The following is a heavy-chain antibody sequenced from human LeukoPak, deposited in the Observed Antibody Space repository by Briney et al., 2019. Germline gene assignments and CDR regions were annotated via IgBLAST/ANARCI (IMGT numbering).Heavy chain of an antibody. CDR2: IIPILGIA. V-gene: IGHV1-69*04. CDR3: ASSCSSTSCYDYYYYYMDV. J-gene: IGHJ6*03. CDR1: GGTFSSYA. D-gene: IGHD2-2*01. Sequence: SVKVSCKASGGTFSSYAISWVRQAPGQGLEWMGRIIPILGIANYAQKFQGRVTITADESTSTAYMELSSLRSEDTAVYYCASSCSSTSCYDYYYYYMDVWGKGTTVTVSS.